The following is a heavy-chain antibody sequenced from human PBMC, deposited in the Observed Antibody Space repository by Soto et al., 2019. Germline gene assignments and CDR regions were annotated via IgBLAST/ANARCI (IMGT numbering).Heavy chain of an antibody. CDR3: ARIAVDSSGYYELDY. J-gene: IGHJ4*02. D-gene: IGHD3-22*01. Sequence: QVTLKESGPVLVKPTETLTLTCTVSGFSLSNARMGVSWIRQPPGKALEWLAHIFSNDEKSYSTSLKSRLTISKDTSKSQVVLTMTNMDPVDTATYYRARIAVDSSGYYELDYWGQGTLVTVSS. V-gene: IGHV2-26*01. CDR2: IFSNDEK. CDR1: GFSLSNARMG.